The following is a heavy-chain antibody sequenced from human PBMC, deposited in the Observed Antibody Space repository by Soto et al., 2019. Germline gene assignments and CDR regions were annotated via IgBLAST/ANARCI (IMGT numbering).Heavy chain of an antibody. CDR2: MSTTSAI. Sequence: PGGSLRLSCAASGFMFSTYNMNWVRRAPGKGLEWVSYMSTTSAIYYADSVKGRFTISRDNAKNSLDLQMNSLREEDTAVYHCVRDSMWAFDFWGQGTLVTVSS. CDR3: VRDSMWAFDF. V-gene: IGHV3-48*02. CDR1: GFMFSTYN. D-gene: IGHD3-10*02. J-gene: IGHJ4*02.